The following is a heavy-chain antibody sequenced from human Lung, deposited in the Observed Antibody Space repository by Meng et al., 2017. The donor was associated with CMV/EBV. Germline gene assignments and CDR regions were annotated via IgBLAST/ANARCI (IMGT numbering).Heavy chain of an antibody. Sequence: SCAVYGGSFSGSYWHWIRQPPGMGLEWIGEIDGTGRTKYSPSLNSRVTILLDTSKKQFSLELSSVTAADTAVYYCARLTGTVYVHWFDSWCQETLVTVSS. D-gene: IGHD1-7*01. V-gene: IGHV4-34*01. CDR2: IDGTGRT. J-gene: IGHJ5*01. CDR3: ARLTGTVYVHWFDS. CDR1: GGSFSGSY.